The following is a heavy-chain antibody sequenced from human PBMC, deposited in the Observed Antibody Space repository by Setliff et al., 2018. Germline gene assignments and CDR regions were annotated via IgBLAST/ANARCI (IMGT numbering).Heavy chain of an antibody. CDR2: ISGSGGST. V-gene: IGHV3-23*01. Sequence: GGSLRLSCAASGFTFSSYAMTWVRQAPGKGLEWVSVISGSGGSTYYADSVKGRFTISRDNSKNTLYLQMNSLRAEDTAAYYCARQPSKYDHLGGTYRLDAFDIWGQGTMVTVSS. CDR3: ARQPSKYDHLGGTYRLDAFDI. D-gene: IGHD3-16*02. J-gene: IGHJ3*02. CDR1: GFTFSSYA.